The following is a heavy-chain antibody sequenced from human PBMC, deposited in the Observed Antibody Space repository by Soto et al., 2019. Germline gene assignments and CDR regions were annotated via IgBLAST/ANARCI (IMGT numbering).Heavy chain of an antibody. V-gene: IGHV4-34*01. CDR2: INHSGST. CDR1: GGSFSGYY. Sequence: SETLSLTCAVYGGSFSGYYWSWIRQPPGKGLEWIGEINHSGSTNYNPSLKSRVTISVDTSKNQFSLKLSSVTAADTAVYYCARGKVVPATYYYGMDVWGQGTTVTVSS. CDR3: ARGKVVPATYYYGMDV. D-gene: IGHD2-2*01. J-gene: IGHJ6*02.